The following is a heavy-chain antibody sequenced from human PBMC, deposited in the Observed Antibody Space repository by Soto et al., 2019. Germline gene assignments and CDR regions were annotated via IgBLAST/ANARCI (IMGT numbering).Heavy chain of an antibody. D-gene: IGHD2-2*02. V-gene: IGHV4-59*01. CDR1: GGSISSYY. CDR3: AREGNTPNHYNWFDP. CDR2: IYYSGST. J-gene: IGHJ5*02. Sequence: PSETLSLTCTVSGGSISSYYWSWIRQPPGKGLEWIGYIYYSGSTNYNPSLKSRVTISVDTSKNQFSLKLSSVTAADTAVYYCAREGNTPNHYNWFDPWGQGTLVTVS.